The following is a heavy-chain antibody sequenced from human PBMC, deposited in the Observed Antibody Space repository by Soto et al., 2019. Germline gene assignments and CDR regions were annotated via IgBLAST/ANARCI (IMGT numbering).Heavy chain of an antibody. CDR1: GFTFSSYA. Sequence: EAQLLESGGGLVQPGGSLRLSCAASGFTFSSYAMSWVRQAPGKGLEWVSAISGSGGSTYYADSVKGRFTISRDNSKNTLYLQMNSLRAEDTAVYYCATAARYYDILTGYYTPDYWGQGTLVTVSS. D-gene: IGHD3-9*01. CDR2: ISGSGGST. V-gene: IGHV3-23*01. CDR3: ATAARYYDILTGYYTPDY. J-gene: IGHJ4*02.